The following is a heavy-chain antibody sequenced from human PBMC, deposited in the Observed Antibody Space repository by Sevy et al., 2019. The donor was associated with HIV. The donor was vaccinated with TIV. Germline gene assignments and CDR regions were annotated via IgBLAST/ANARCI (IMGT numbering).Heavy chain of an antibody. Sequence: GGSLRLSCVGSGFTFGSYGMSWVRQPPGKGLEWVSSISFSGVATFYADSVRGRFTISRDNSKNILYLQMNSLRAEDTAVYFCAKPPSNHDVLHYYGMDVWAKGPRSPSP. D-gene: IGHD3-10*02. V-gene: IGHV3-23*01. CDR2: ISFSGVAT. CDR1: GFTFGSYG. CDR3: AKPPSNHDVLHYYGMDV. J-gene: IGHJ6*02.